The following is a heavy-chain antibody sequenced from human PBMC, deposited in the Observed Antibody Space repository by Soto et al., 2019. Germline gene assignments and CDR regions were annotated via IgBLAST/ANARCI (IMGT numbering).Heavy chain of an antibody. V-gene: IGHV3-11*01. CDR1: GFTFSDYY. CDR3: ARRLKWQLRTLHS. CDR2: INTLSSAI. D-gene: IGHD7-27*01. J-gene: IGHJ4*02. Sequence: GGSLRLSCAGSGFTFSDYYMTWIRQAPGKGLEWVSYINTLSSAIYYADSVKGRFTISRDNAKDSLYLQMNSLRAEDTAVYYCARRLKWQLRTLHSWGRGTLVTVSS.